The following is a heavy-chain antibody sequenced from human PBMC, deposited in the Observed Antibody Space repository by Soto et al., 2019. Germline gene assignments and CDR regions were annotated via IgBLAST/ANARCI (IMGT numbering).Heavy chain of an antibody. J-gene: IGHJ4*02. Sequence: PSETLSLTCTVSGGSISSGGYYWSWIRQHPGKGLEWIGYIYYSGSTYYNPSLKSRVSISVDTSKNQFSLKLSSVTAADTAVYYCARAQGSYDTLDYWGQGTLVTVSS. V-gene: IGHV4-31*03. CDR3: ARAQGSYDTLDY. CDR1: GGSISSGGYY. CDR2: IYYSGST. D-gene: IGHD1-26*01.